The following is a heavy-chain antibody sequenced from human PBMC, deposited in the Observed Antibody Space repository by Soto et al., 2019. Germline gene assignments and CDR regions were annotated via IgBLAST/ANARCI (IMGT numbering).Heavy chain of an antibody. V-gene: IGHV6-1*01. CDR3: ARGYYDFWSGYRAAFXI. CDR1: GDSVSSNSAA. D-gene: IGHD3-3*01. J-gene: IGHJ3*02. CDR2: TYYRSKWYN. Sequence: SQTLSLTCAISGDSVSSNSAAWNWIRQSPSRGLEWLGRTYYRSKWYNDYAVSVKSRITINPDTSKNQFSLQLNSVTPEGTAVYYCARGYYDFWSGYRAAFXIWGQGTMVTVSS.